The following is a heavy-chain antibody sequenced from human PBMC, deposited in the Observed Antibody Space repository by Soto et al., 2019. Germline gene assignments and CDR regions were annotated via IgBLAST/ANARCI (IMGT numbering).Heavy chain of an antibody. V-gene: IGHV4-34*01. D-gene: IGHD4-17*01. CDR2: INHSGST. J-gene: IGHJ5*02. CDR1: GGSFSGYY. Sequence: SETLSLTCAVYGGSFSGYYWSWIRQPPGKGLEWIGEINHSGSTNYNPSLKSRVTISVDTSKNQFSLKLSSVTAADTAVYYCARVATVVTPHGFENPRPSNWFDPWGQGTLVTVSS. CDR3: ARVATVVTPHGFENPRPSNWFDP.